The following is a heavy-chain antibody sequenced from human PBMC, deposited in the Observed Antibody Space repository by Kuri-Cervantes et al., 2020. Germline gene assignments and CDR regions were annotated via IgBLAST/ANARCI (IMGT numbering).Heavy chain of an antibody. D-gene: IGHD6-19*01. CDR1: GYSFTSYW. J-gene: IGHJ4*02. CDR2: IYPGDSDT. Sequence: GESLKISWKGAGYSFTSYWIGWVRQMPGKGLEWMGIIYPGDSDTRYSPSFQGQVTIPADKFISTAYLQWSSLKASYTAMSFCARLPDSRGPLHFDYWGQGALVTVSS. CDR3: ARLPDSRGPLHFDY. V-gene: IGHV5-51*01.